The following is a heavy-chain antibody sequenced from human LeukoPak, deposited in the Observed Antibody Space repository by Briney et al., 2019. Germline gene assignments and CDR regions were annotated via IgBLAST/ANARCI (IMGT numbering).Heavy chain of an antibody. CDR2: IIGSGET. D-gene: IGHD5-12*01. J-gene: IGHJ4*02. CDR1: GFTFSTFP. Sequence: GGSLRLSCATSGFTFSTFPMTWVRQAPGKGLEWVSVIIGSGETYYADSVKGRFTISRDNAKNTLYLQMNSLRAEDTAVYYCVRAIVYSAYDYLGYWGQGSLVTVSS. CDR3: VRAIVYSAYDYLGY. V-gene: IGHV3-23*01.